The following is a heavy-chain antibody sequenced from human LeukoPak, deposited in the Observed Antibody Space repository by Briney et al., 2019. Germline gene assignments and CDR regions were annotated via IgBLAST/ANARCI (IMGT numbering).Heavy chain of an antibody. CDR3: AKGSRQQLVSFYYYYYYMDV. V-gene: IGHV3-30*18. CDR2: ISYDGSNK. Sequence: GGSLRLSCAASGFTFSSYGMHWVRQAPGKGLEWVAVISYDGSNKYYADSVKGRFTISRDSSKNTLYLQMNSLRAEDTAVYYCAKGSRQQLVSFYYYYYYMDVWGKGTTVTVSS. J-gene: IGHJ6*03. CDR1: GFTFSSYG. D-gene: IGHD6-13*01.